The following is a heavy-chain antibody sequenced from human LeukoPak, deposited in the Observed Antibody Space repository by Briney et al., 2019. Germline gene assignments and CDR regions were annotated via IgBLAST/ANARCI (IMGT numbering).Heavy chain of an antibody. CDR3: ARALPPSVNTPWK. CDR2: ISSDGSST. V-gene: IGHV3-74*01. D-gene: IGHD1-1*01. CDR1: GFTFSSYW. Sequence: PGGSLRLSCAASGFTFSSYWMHWVRQAPGKGLVWGSRISSDGSSTSYADSVKGRFTIFRDNAKNTLYLQMNSLGAEDTAVYYCARALPPSVNTPWKWCQGTQVTVSS. J-gene: IGHJ4*02.